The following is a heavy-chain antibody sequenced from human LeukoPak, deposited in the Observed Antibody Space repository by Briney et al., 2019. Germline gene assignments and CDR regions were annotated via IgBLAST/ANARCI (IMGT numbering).Heavy chain of an antibody. CDR2: IYDGGST. CDR3: ARAGPRREGYNFDY. CDR1: GGSISTYS. Sequence: PSETLSLTCTVSGGSISTYSWSWIRQPPGKGLEWIRLIYDGGSTYYNPSLKSRVSISLDMSKNHVSLKLNSVTSPDTAVYYCARAGPRREGYNFDYWGQGTLVTVSS. D-gene: IGHD5-24*01. J-gene: IGHJ4*02. V-gene: IGHV4-59*01.